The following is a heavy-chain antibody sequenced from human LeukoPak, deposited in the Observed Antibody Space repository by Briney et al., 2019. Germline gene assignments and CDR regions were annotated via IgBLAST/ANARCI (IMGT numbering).Heavy chain of an antibody. V-gene: IGHV1-2*02. CDR3: ARDLNTYYYDSLYDAFDI. CDR2: INPNNGET. CDR1: GYSLTDYY. Sequence: ASVKVSCKASGYSLTDYYLHWVRQAPGQRLEWMGWINPNNGETKFAQKFQARVTLTRDTSIDTAYMELSRLRPDDTAVYYCARDLNTYYYDSLYDAFDIWGQGTMVTVSS. J-gene: IGHJ3*02. D-gene: IGHD3-22*01.